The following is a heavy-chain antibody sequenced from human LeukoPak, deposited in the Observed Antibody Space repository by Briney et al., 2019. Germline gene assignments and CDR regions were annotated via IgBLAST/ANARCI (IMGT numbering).Heavy chain of an antibody. CDR1: GGSISSGDYY. V-gene: IGHV4-30-4*08. CDR2: IYYSGST. J-gene: IGHJ3*02. CDR3: ARALGDSSSWKRPRDRAFDI. D-gene: IGHD6-13*01. Sequence: PSETLSLTCTVSGGSISSGDYYWSWIRQPPGKGLEWIGYIYYSGSTNYNPSLKSRVTISVDKSKNQFSLKLSSVTAADTAVYYCARALGDSSSWKRPRDRAFDIWGQGTMVTVSS.